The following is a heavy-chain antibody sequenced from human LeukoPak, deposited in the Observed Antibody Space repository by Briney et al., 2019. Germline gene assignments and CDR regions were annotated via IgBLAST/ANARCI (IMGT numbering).Heavy chain of an antibody. Sequence: GGSLRLSCAASGFTFDDYAMHWVRQAPGKGLEWVSGISWNSGSIGYADSVKGRFTISRDNAKNSLYLQMNSLRAEDTAFYYCAKDARRRGALTGTDDYWGQGTLVTVSS. D-gene: IGHD3-9*01. CDR2: ISWNSGSI. V-gene: IGHV3-9*01. J-gene: IGHJ4*02. CDR1: GFTFDDYA. CDR3: AKDARRRGALTGTDDY.